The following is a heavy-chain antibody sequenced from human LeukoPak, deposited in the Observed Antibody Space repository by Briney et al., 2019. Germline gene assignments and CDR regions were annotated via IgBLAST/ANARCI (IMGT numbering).Heavy chain of an antibody. CDR2: INPSIGDK. CDR3: ARAGCGSGSHCADYYYGLDA. Sequence: ASVKVSCKASGYTFTGYYIHWVRQAPGQGLEWMGWINPSIGDKKYAQKFQGRVTMTRDTSISTAYMEVSRLTSDDTAIYYCARAGCGSGSHCADYYYGLDAWGQGTTVTVS. D-gene: IGHD3-10*01. J-gene: IGHJ6*02. V-gene: IGHV1-2*02. CDR1: GYTFTGYY.